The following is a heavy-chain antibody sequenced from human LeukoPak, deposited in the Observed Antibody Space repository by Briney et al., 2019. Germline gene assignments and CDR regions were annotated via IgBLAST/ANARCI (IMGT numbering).Heavy chain of an antibody. CDR2: ISGSGGST. D-gene: IGHD3-10*01. CDR1: GFTFSSYA. CDR3: ARDRIYGSGGYERLDY. Sequence: GGSLRLSCAASGFTFSSYAMSWVRQAPGKGLEWVSAISGSGGSTYYADSVKGRFTISRDSSKNTLYLQMNSRRAEDTAVYYCARDRIYGSGGYERLDYWGQGTLVTVSS. J-gene: IGHJ4*02. V-gene: IGHV3-23*01.